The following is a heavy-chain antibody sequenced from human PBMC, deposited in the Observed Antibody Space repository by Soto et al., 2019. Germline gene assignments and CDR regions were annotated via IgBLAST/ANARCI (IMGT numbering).Heavy chain of an antibody. CDR3: ARGGAYYYYYGMDV. CDR2: TYYSGST. Sequence: QVQLQESGPGLVKPSETLSLTCTVSGDSVSNGNSYWSWIRQPPGKGLEWIGYTYYSGSTNYNPSLKSRVTISVDTPKNQSALRLSSVTAADTAVYYCARGGAYYYYYGMDVWGQGTTVTVSS. J-gene: IGHJ6*02. V-gene: IGHV4-61*01. CDR1: GDSVSNGNSY.